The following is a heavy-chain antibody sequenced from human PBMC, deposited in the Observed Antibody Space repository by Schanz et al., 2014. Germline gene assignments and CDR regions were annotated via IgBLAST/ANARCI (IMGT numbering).Heavy chain of an antibody. CDR3: AKEKGGHSGYDLVS. Sequence: QVQLVESGGGVVRPGRSLRLSCATSGFTFSRFGMHWVRQAPGKGPEWVALVWSDGNTKYYVDSVKGRFTISRDNSMNTLHLQMDGLRVEDTAVYYCAKEKGGHSGYDLVSWGQGTLLIVSS. V-gene: IGHV3-33*06. CDR1: GFTFSRFG. J-gene: IGHJ5*02. D-gene: IGHD5-12*01. CDR2: VWSDGNTK.